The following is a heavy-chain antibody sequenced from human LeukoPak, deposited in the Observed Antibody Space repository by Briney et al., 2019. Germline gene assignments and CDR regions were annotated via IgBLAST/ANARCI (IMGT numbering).Heavy chain of an antibody. D-gene: IGHD6-19*01. V-gene: IGHV1-8*01. J-gene: IGHJ4*02. CDR3: ARDSAHSGWYSNY. CDR2: MNPNSGNT. CDR1: GYTFTSYD. Sequence: ASVKVSCKASGYTFTSYDINWVRQATGQGLEWMGWMNPNSGNTGYAQKFQGRVTMTRNTSISTAYMELRSLRSDDTAVYYCARDSAHSGWYSNYWGQGTLVTVSS.